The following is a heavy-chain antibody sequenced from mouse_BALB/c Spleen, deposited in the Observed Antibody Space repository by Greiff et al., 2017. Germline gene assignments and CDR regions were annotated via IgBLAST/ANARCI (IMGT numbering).Heavy chain of an antibody. CDR1: GFTFSSYG. CDR3: ARDRGYGNYYFDY. J-gene: IGHJ2*01. CDR2: INSNGGST. V-gene: IGHV5-6-3*01. Sequence: EVKLMESGGGLVQPGGSLKLSCAASGFTFSSYGMSWVRQTPDKRLELVATINSNGGSTYYPDSVKGRFTISRDNAKNTLYLQMSSLKSEDTAMYYCARDRGYGNYYFDYVGQGTTLTVSS. D-gene: IGHD2-10*02.